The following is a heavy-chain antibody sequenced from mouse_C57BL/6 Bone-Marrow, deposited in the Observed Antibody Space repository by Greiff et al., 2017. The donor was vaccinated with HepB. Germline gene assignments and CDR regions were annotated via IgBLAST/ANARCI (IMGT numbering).Heavy chain of an antibody. CDR1: GYTFTSYW. CDR2: IDPSDSET. CDR3: ARGGIYYDNTGYFDY. Sequence: QVHVKQPGAELVRPGSSVKLSCKASGYTFTSYWMHWVKQRPIQGLEWIGNIDPSDSETHYNQKFKDKATLTVDKSSSTAYMQLSSLTSEDSAVYYCARGGIYYDNTGYFDYWGQGTTLTVSS. J-gene: IGHJ2*01. D-gene: IGHD2-4*01. V-gene: IGHV1-52*01.